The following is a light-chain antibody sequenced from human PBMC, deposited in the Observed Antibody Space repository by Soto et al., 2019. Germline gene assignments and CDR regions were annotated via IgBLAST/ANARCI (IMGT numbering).Light chain of an antibody. CDR2: SNN. Sequence: QSVLTQPHSASGTPGQRFTISCSGSSSNIGSNTVNWYQQLPGTAPKLLIYSNNQRPSGVPDRFSGSKSGTSASLAISGLQSEDEADYYCEAWDDSLNARVFGGGTKLTVL. CDR1: SSNIGSNT. CDR3: EAWDDSLNARV. J-gene: IGLJ3*02. V-gene: IGLV1-44*01.